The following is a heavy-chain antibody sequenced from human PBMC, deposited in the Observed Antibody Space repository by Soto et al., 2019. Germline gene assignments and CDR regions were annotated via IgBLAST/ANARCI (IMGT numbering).Heavy chain of an antibody. CDR2: INHSGST. D-gene: IGHD2-2*01. CDR3: ARGLSRVVVVPAAKRGWFDP. CDR1: GGSFSGYY. Sequence: SETLSLTCAVYGGSFSGYYWSWIRQPPGKGLEWIGEINHSGSTNYNPSLKSRVTISVDTSKNQFSLKLSSVTAADTAVYYCARGLSRVVVVPAAKRGWFDPWGQGTLVTVSS. J-gene: IGHJ5*02. V-gene: IGHV4-34*01.